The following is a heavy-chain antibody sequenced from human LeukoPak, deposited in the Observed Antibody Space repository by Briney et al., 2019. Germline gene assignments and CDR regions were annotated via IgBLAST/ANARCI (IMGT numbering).Heavy chain of an antibody. Sequence: GGSLRLSCAASGFTFSDYYMSWIRQAPGKGLEWVSYISSSGSTIYYADSVKGRFTISRDNAKNSLYLQMNSLRAEDTAVYYCAREGSGMSFSAWNDGLVYYYMDVWGKGTTVTVSS. CDR3: AREGSGMSFSAWNDGLVYYYMDV. CDR1: GFTFSDYY. CDR2: ISSSGSTI. V-gene: IGHV3-11*01. J-gene: IGHJ6*03. D-gene: IGHD1-1*01.